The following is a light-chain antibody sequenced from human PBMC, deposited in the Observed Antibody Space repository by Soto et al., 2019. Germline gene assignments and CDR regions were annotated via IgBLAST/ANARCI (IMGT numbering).Light chain of an antibody. V-gene: IGKV1-16*02. J-gene: IGKJ4*01. Sequence: DIQMTQSPSSLSASVGDRVTITCQASQDINSHLAWFQQKPGKAPKSLISAASSLLSGVPLNFSGSGSGTDFTLTISSLQPEDFATYYCQQYHSYPVTFGGGTKVEIK. CDR3: QQYHSYPVT. CDR1: QDINSH. CDR2: AAS.